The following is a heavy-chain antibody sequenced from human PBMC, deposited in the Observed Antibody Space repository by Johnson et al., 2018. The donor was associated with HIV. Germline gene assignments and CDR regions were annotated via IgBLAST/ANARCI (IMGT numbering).Heavy chain of an antibody. Sequence: VQLVESGGGLVKPGRSLRLSCAASGFTFSSYAMHWVRQAPGKGLEWVAVISYDGSNKYYADSVKGRFTISRDNSKNTLYLQMNSLRAEDTAVYYCASIVVVPAAQDNDAFDIWGQGTMVTVSS. V-gene: IGHV3-30-3*01. J-gene: IGHJ3*02. CDR3: ASIVVVPAAQDNDAFDI. D-gene: IGHD2-2*01. CDR1: GFTFSSYA. CDR2: ISYDGSNK.